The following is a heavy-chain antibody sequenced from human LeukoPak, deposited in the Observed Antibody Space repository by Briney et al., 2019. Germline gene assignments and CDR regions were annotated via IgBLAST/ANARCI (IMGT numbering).Heavy chain of an antibody. V-gene: IGHV3-20*04. CDR3: ARVVTVAWSERRPGYFYMDV. Sequence: GGSLRLSCAASGFTFDDYGMSWVRQAPGKGLEWVSGISWNSGSIGYADSVKGRFTISRDNAKNSLYLQMNSLRAEDTAVYYCARVVTVAWSERRPGYFYMDVWGKGTTVTVSS. J-gene: IGHJ6*03. CDR1: GFTFDDYG. D-gene: IGHD1-1*01. CDR2: ISWNSGSI.